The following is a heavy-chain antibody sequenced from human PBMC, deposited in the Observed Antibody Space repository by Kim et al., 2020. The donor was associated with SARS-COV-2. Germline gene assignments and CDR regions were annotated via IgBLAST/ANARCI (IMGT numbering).Heavy chain of an antibody. CDR1: GGSISSGDYY. D-gene: IGHD4-17*01. V-gene: IGHV4-30-4*01. CDR3: ARVTTTKVGMDV. J-gene: IGHJ6*02. CDR2: IYYSGST. Sequence: SETLSLTCTVSGGSISSGDYYWSWIRQPPGKGLEWIGYIYYSGSTYYNPSLKSRVTISVDTSKNQFSLKLSSVTAADTAVYYRARVTTTKVGMDVWGQGTTVTVSS.